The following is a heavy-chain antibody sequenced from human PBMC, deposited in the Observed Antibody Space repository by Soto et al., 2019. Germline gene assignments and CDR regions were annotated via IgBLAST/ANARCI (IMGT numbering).Heavy chain of an antibody. CDR3: ARSPMIAWYYFDY. Sequence: PGESLKISCTGSGYAFTSYWIAWVRQMPGKGLEWMGIIYPGDSDTRYSPSFQGQVTISADKSISTAYLQWSSLKASDTAMYYCARSPMIAWYYFDYWGQGTLVTVSS. CDR1: GYAFTSYW. J-gene: IGHJ4*02. D-gene: IGHD3-22*01. CDR2: IYPGDSDT. V-gene: IGHV5-51*01.